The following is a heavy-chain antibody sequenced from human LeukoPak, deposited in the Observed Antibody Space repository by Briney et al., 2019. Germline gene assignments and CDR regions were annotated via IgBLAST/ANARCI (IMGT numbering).Heavy chain of an antibody. Sequence: PGGSLRLSCAASGFTVSSYSVSWVRQAPGKGLECVATFSSDGRTSYADSVKGRFTNSRDTSQNTVFLQMNNLRDEDTALYYCATILYGWGQGTLVTVSS. J-gene: IGHJ1*01. CDR2: FSSDGRT. V-gene: IGHV3-53*01. CDR3: ATILYG. D-gene: IGHD2-2*02. CDR1: GFTVSSYS.